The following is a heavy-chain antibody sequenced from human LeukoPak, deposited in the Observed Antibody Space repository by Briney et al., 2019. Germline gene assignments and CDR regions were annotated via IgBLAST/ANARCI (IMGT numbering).Heavy chain of an antibody. CDR3: ARFGSY. V-gene: IGHV4-34*01. CDR2: INRSGST. Sequence: NPSETLSLTCAVYGGSFSGYYWSWIRQPPGKGLEWIGEINRSGSTNYNPPLKSRVTISVDTSKSQFSLKLTSVTAADTAVYYCARFGSYWGQGSLVTVSS. D-gene: IGHD3-10*01. J-gene: IGHJ4*02. CDR1: GGSFSGYY.